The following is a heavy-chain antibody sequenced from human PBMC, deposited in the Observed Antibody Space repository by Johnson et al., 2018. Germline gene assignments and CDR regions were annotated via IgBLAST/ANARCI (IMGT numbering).Heavy chain of an antibody. CDR3: ARTLLPVGTMYWYFEL. CDR2: IYRGGST. V-gene: IGHV3-66*02. Sequence: VQLVESGGGLVQPGGSXRLSCAASGFTVSSNYMSWVRQAPGKGLEWVSVIYRGGSTYYADSVKGRFTISRDNSKNTLYLQMNSLRAEDTAVYYCARTLLPVGTMYWYFELWGRGTLVTVSS. D-gene: IGHD2-21*02. J-gene: IGHJ2*01. CDR1: GFTVSSNY.